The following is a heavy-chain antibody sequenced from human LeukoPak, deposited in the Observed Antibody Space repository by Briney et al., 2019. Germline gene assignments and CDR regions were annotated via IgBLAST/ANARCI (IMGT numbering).Heavy chain of an antibody. CDR3: ATVMVATTNWFDP. CDR1: GFTFSTYW. CDR2: INQDGSDK. Sequence: GGSLRPSCAASGFTFSTYWMSWVRQAPGKGLEWVANINQDGSDKYYVDSVKGRFTISRDNAKNSLYLQMNSLRAEDTAVYYCATVMVATTNWFDPWGQGTRVTVSS. J-gene: IGHJ5*02. V-gene: IGHV3-7*05. D-gene: IGHD5-12*01.